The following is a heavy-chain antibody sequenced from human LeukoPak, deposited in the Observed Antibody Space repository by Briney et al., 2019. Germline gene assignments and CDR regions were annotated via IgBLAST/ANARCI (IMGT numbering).Heavy chain of an antibody. CDR2: ISWNSGSI. CDR1: GFTFDDYA. J-gene: IGHJ4*02. D-gene: IGHD3-22*01. Sequence: PVRSLRLSCAASGFTFDDYAMHWVRQAPGEGLEWVSGISWNSGSIGYADSVKGRFTISRDNAKNSLYLQMNSLRAEDMALYYCAKGYYYDSSGYLDYWGQGTLVTVSS. CDR3: AKGYYYDSSGYLDY. V-gene: IGHV3-9*03.